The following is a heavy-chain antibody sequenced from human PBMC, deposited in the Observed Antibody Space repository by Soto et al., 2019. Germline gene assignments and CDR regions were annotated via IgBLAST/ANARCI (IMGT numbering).Heavy chain of an antibody. CDR3: ARDQRNARSNDAFDI. J-gene: IGHJ3*02. V-gene: IGHV3-48*02. CDR1: GFTFSTYS. Sequence: LRLSCAASGFTFSTYSMNWVRQAPGKGLEWVSYISGGSRTIYYADSVKGRFTISRDNAKNSLYLQMNGLRDGDTAVYYCARDQRNARSNDAFDIWGQGKMVTVSS. CDR2: ISGGSRTI.